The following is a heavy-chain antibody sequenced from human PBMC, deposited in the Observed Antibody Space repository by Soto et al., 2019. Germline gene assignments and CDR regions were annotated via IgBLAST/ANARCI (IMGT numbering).Heavy chain of an antibody. D-gene: IGHD4-17*01. V-gene: IGHV4-39*02. CDR1: GGSLGSTSYY. Sequence: PSETLSLTCTVSGGSLGSTSYYWGWIRQPPGKGLEWIGSIYYSGNTYYNPSLQSRVAMSIDTSNNHFSLKLSSATAADTAVYYCAKAPPYGERDYFDYWGQGTLVTVSS. CDR3: AKAPPYGERDYFDY. J-gene: IGHJ4*02. CDR2: IYYSGNT.